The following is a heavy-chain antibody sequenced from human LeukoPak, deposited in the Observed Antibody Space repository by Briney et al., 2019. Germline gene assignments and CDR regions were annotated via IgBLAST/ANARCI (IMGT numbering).Heavy chain of an antibody. CDR1: GFTFSSYG. D-gene: IGHD4-11*01. V-gene: IGHV3-30*02. CDR2: IRYDGSNK. Sequence: QSGGSLRLSCAASGFTFSSYGMHWVRHAPGKGLEWVAFIRYDGSNKYYADSVKGRFTISRDNSKNTLYLQMNSLRAEDTAVYYCAKDGSSPVTTLELYSDYWGQGTLVTVSS. CDR3: AKDGSSPVTTLELYSDY. J-gene: IGHJ4*02.